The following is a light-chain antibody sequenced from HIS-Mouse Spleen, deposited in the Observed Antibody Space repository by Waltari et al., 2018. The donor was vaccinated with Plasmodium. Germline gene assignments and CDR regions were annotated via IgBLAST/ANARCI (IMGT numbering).Light chain of an antibody. CDR3: QQYGSSPYT. Sequence: EIVLTQSPGTLSLSPGERATLSCRASQSVSSSYLAWYQQKPGQAPRLLIYGASSRATGIPDRFSCSGSGTDFTLTISRLEPEDFGVYYCQQYGSSPYTFGQGTKLEIK. CDR2: GAS. J-gene: IGKJ2*01. V-gene: IGKV3-20*01. CDR1: QSVSSSY.